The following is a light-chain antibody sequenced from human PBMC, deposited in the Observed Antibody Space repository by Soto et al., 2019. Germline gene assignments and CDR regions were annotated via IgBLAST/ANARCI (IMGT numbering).Light chain of an antibody. V-gene: IGKV3-20*01. J-gene: IGKJ4*01. Sequence: EIVLTQSPGTLSLSPGERATLSCRASQSVSSSYLAWYQQKPGQAPRLLIYGASSRATGIPDRFSGSASGTDFTLTISSLQPEDVATYYCQKYDSAPLTFGGGTKVDIK. CDR2: GAS. CDR1: QSVSSSY. CDR3: QKYDSAPLT.